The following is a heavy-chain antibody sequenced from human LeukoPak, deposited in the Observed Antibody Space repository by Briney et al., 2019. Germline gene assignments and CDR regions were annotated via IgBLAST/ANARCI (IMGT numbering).Heavy chain of an antibody. D-gene: IGHD4-23*01. CDR1: GGTFSSYA. V-gene: IGHV1-69*06. Sequence: VASVKVSCKASGGTFSSYAISWVRQAPGQGLEWMGGIIPIFGTANYAQKFQGRVTITADKSTSTAYMELSSLRSEDTAVYYCARPTYGGNSYDAFDIWGQGTMVTVSS. J-gene: IGHJ3*02. CDR2: IIPIFGTA. CDR3: ARPTYGGNSYDAFDI.